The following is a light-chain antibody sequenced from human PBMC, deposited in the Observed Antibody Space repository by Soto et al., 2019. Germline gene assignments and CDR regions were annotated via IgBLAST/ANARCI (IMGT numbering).Light chain of an antibody. Sequence: EIVLTQSPGTLSLSPGERATLSCRASQSARSTNFAWYQQKPGQAPRLLIYGASTRATGIPDRFSGSGSGTDFTLTISRLEPEDFAVYFCQQFGSSLYTFGQGTKLEIK. J-gene: IGKJ2*01. CDR1: QSARSTN. V-gene: IGKV3-20*01. CDR3: QQFGSSLYT. CDR2: GAS.